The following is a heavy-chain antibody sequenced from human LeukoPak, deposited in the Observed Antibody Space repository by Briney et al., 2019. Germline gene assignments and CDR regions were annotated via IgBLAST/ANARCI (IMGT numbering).Heavy chain of an antibody. V-gene: IGHV3-30*04. CDR2: ISYDGSNK. J-gene: IGHJ5*02. Sequence: GGSLRLSCAASGFTFSSYAMHWVRQAPGKGLEWVAVISYDGSNKYYADSVKGRFTISRDNSKNTLHLQMNSLRAEDTAVYYCARASRYCSSTSCWYWFDPWGQGTLVTVSS. CDR3: ARASRYCSSTSCWYWFDP. D-gene: IGHD2-2*01. CDR1: GFTFSSYA.